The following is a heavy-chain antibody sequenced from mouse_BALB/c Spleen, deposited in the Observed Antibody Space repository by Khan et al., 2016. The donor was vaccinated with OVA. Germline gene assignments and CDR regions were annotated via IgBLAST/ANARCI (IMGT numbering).Heavy chain of an antibody. CDR1: GYTFTTYW. V-gene: IGHV1-7*01. Sequence: QVQLKESGAELAKPGASVKMSCKASGYTFTTYWMHWVNQRPGQGLEWIGYIDPSSGYTEYTQKFKDQATLTTDNSSSTAYKQLSSLTSEDSAVYYCARRDLYGIVAYWGQGTLVTVSA. CDR3: ARRDLYGIVAY. D-gene: IGHD2-1*01. J-gene: IGHJ3*01. CDR2: IDPSSGYT.